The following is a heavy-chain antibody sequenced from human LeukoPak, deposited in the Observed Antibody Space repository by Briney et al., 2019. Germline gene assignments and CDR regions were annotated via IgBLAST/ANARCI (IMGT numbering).Heavy chain of an antibody. CDR2: IIPFLDMT. Sequence: SVKVSCKASGGNFSKFGISWLRQAPGQGPEWMGRIIPFLDMTSNTQKFQVRLTITADKSTSTVYMELNNLRSEDTAVYYCARDSKELFHSGMDVWGQGTTVIVSS. J-gene: IGHJ6*02. CDR1: GGNFSKFG. V-gene: IGHV1-69*04. CDR3: ARDSKELFHSGMDV. D-gene: IGHD3-10*01.